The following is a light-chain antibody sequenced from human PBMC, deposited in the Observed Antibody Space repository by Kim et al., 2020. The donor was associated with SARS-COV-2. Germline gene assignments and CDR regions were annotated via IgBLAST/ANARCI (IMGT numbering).Light chain of an antibody. CDR2: SAS. V-gene: IGKV1-17*01. Sequence: SAYVGDRVAITGRESQGNRNDLGWYQQKPGNAPKRLMYSASSLQSGVPSRFSGSGSGTEFTLTISSLQPEDSATYYCLQHNSYPLTFGGGTKVEI. CDR3: LQHNSYPLT. CDR1: QGNRND. J-gene: IGKJ4*01.